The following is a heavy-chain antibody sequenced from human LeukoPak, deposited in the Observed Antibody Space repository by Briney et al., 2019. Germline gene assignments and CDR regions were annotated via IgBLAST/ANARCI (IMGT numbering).Heavy chain of an antibody. CDR1: GFTFSSYD. J-gene: IGHJ3*02. CDR3: ARDLGYCSSTSCYARGAFDI. D-gene: IGHD2-2*01. Sequence: PGGSLRLSCAASGFTFSSYDMNWVRQAPGKGLEWVSYISSSGSTIYYADSVKGRFTISRDNAKNSLYLQMNSLRAEDTAVYYCARDLGYCSSTSCYARGAFDIWGQGTMVTVSS. V-gene: IGHV3-48*03. CDR2: ISSSGSTI.